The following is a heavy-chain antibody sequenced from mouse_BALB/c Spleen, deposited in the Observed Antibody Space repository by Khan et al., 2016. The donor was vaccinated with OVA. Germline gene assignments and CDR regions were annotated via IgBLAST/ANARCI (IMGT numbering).Heavy chain of an antibody. V-gene: IGHV1S56*01. CDR3: AISYYGSYWDFDV. Sequence: QVQLQQSGPELVKPGSSVKMSCKASGYTFRSYYIHWVKQRPGQGLEWIGWIYPGDGRLKYTEKFTGKTTLTAEKSSSTAYMLRSSLTSEYSAIYCCAISYYGSYWDFDVWGAGTTVTGSS. J-gene: IGHJ1*01. CDR1: GYTFRSYY. CDR2: IYPGDGRL. D-gene: IGHD1-1*01.